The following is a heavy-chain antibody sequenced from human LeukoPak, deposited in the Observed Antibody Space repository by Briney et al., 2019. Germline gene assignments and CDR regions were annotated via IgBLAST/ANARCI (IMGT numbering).Heavy chain of an antibody. D-gene: IGHD2-2*01. V-gene: IGHV3-30*04. Sequence: GGSPRLSCAASGFTFSSYAMHWVRQAPGKGLEWVAVISYDGSNKYYADSVKGRFTISRDNSKNTLYLQMNSLRAEDTAVYYCARGVVPAANPWFDPWGQGTLVTVSS. CDR2: ISYDGSNK. J-gene: IGHJ5*02. CDR3: ARGVVPAANPWFDP. CDR1: GFTFSSYA.